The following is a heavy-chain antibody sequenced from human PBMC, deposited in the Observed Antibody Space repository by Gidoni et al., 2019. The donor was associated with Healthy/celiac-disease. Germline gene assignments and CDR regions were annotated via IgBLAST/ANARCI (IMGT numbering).Heavy chain of an antibody. V-gene: IGHV3-73*02. CDR2: IRSKANSYAT. CDR1: GFTFSGSA. Sequence: EVQLVESGGGLVQPGGSLKLSCAASGFTFSGSARHWVRQASGKGLEWFGRIRSKANSYATAYAASVKGRFTISRDDSKNTAYLQMNSLKTEDTAVYYCTRPGGMATIIDDYWGQGTLVTVSS. D-gene: IGHD5-12*01. J-gene: IGHJ4*02. CDR3: TRPGGMATIIDDY.